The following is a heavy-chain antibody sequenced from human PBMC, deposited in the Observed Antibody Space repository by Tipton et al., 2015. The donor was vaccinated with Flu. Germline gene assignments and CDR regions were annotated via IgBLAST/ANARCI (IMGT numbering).Heavy chain of an antibody. CDR1: GLTVSSNY. J-gene: IGHJ5*02. CDR2: IYTGGST. CDR3: ARQVDSATDYFDL. D-gene: IGHD2-15*01. V-gene: IGHV3-53*01. Sequence: VQLVQSGGGLIQPGGSLRLSCAASGLTVSSNYISWVRQAPGKGLQWVSVIYTGGSTYYTPSVRGRFTVSKDNSKNTVYLQMNSLRAEDTALYYRARQVDSATDYFDLWGQGTLVTVSS.